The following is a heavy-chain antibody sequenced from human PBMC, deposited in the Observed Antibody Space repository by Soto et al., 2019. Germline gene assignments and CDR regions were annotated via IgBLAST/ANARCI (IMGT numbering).Heavy chain of an antibody. CDR3: ARLTGGFDP. J-gene: IGHJ5*02. CDR2: IYYSGST. V-gene: IGHV4-39*01. Sequence: QLQLQESGPGLVKPSETLSLTCTVSGGSISSSSYYWGWIRQPPGKGLEWIGSIYYSGSTYYNPSLKRRVTISVDTSKNQFSLTLSSVTAADTAVYYCARLTGGFDPWGQGTLVTVSS. CDR1: GGSISSSSYY.